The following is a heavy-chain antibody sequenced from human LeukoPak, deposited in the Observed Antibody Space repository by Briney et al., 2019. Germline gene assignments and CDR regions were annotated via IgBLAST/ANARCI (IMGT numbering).Heavy chain of an antibody. CDR1: GYTFTGYY. J-gene: IGHJ4*02. D-gene: IGHD1-26*01. CDR3: ARGGGSLYSGSSDFDY. V-gene: IGHV1-2*02. Sequence: ASVKVSCKASGYTFTGYYMHWVRQALGQGLEWMGWINPNSGGTNYAQKFQGRVTMTRDMSSSTVYMELSSLRSEDTAVYYCARGGGSLYSGSSDFDYWGQGTLVTVSS. CDR2: INPNSGGT.